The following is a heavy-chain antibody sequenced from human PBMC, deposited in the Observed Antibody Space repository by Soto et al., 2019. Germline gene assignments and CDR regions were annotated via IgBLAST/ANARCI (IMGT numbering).Heavy chain of an antibody. V-gene: IGHV5-51*01. CDR3: ARSPRSSPYFDF. J-gene: IGHJ4*02. D-gene: IGHD6-13*01. CDR2: IYPGDHET. Sequence: ESLTICFPCSGYTFSNFWIGLVRQLPGQGLEWMGIIYPGDHETRYSPSFLGKVTISAETSINTAYLQWSSLEASDSAFYFCARSPRSSPYFDFWGQGALVTVYS. CDR1: GYTFSNFW.